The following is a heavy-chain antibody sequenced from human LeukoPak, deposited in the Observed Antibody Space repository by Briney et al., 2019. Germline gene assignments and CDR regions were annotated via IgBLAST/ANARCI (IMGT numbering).Heavy chain of an antibody. J-gene: IGHJ4*02. Sequence: GGSLRLSCAASGFTFSSYWMSWVRQAPGKGLEWVANIKQDGSEKYYVDSVKGRFTISRDNAKNSLYLQINSLRAEDTAVYYCARGAMIVVAASFVDYWGQESPHSVSS. CDR2: IKQDGSEK. V-gene: IGHV3-7*01. CDR1: GFTFSSYW. CDR3: ARGAMIVVAASFVDY. D-gene: IGHD3-22*01.